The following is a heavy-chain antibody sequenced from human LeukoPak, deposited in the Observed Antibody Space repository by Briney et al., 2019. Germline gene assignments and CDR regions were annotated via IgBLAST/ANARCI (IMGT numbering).Heavy chain of an antibody. Sequence: PGGSLRLSCAASGFTFSSYAMHWVRQAPGKGLEWVAVISYDGSNKYYADSVKGRFTISRDNSKNTLYLQMNSLRAEDTAVYYCARDRGSVIRWGQGTLVTVSS. D-gene: IGHD3-10*01. CDR2: ISYDGSNK. CDR3: ARDRGSVIR. V-gene: IGHV3-30*14. CDR1: GFTFSSYA. J-gene: IGHJ4*02.